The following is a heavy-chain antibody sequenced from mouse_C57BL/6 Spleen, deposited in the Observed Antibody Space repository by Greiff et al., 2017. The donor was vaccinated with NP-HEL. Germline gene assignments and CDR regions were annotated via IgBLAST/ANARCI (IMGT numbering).Heavy chain of an antibody. V-gene: IGHV2-9-1*01. J-gene: IGHJ2*01. D-gene: IGHD1-1*01. CDR1: GFSLTSYA. CDR2: IWTGGGT. Sequence: VKLVESGPGLVAPSQSLSITCTVSGFSLTSYAISWVRQPPGKGLEWLGVIWTGGGTNYNSALKSRLSISKDNSKSQGFLKMNSLQTDDTARYYCARTLITTVERGYFDYWGQGTTLTVSS. CDR3: ARTLITTVERGYFDY.